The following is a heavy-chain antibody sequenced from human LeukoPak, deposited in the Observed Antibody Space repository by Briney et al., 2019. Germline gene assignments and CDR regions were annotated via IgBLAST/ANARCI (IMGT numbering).Heavy chain of an antibody. D-gene: IGHD3-10*01. Sequence: SETLSLTCTVSGGSISSYYWSWIRQPPGKGLEWIGYIYYSGSTNYNPSLKSRVTISVDTSKNQFSLKLSSVTAADTAVYYCARVPTKDITMIRGVRTDYWGQGTLVTVSS. CDR2: IYYSGST. CDR3: ARVPTKDITMIRGVRTDY. CDR1: GGSISSYY. V-gene: IGHV4-59*08. J-gene: IGHJ4*02.